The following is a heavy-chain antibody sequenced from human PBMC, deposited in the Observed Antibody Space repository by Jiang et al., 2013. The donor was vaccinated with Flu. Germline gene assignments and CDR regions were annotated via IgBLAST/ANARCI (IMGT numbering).Heavy chain of an antibody. CDR3: ASDVDGDSGTWFDS. D-gene: IGHD4-17*01. V-gene: IGHV3-23*01. Sequence: VQLLESGGGLVQPGWSLRLSCVASGLSFEDYAMHWVRQVPGKGLEWVAGISKGGYITFYAESVRGYFTISRDNHKNTVSLLMTDLRVDDTAVYYCASDVDGDSGTWFDSWGQGTLVSVSP. CDR2: ISKGGYIT. J-gene: IGHJ5*01. CDR1: GLSFEDYA.